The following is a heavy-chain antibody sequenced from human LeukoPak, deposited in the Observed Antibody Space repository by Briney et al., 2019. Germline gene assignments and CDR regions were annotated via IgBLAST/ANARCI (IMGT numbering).Heavy chain of an antibody. D-gene: IGHD4-17*01. CDR2: INSDGSST. V-gene: IGHV3-74*01. CDR1: GFTFDDYA. J-gene: IGHJ6*02. Sequence: PGRSLRLSCAAFGFTFDDYAMHWVRQAPGKGLVWVSRINSDGSSTSYADSVKGRFTISRDNAKNTLYLQMNSLRAEDTAVYYCARDDYGDYFGMDVWGQGTTVTVSS. CDR3: ARDDYGDYFGMDV.